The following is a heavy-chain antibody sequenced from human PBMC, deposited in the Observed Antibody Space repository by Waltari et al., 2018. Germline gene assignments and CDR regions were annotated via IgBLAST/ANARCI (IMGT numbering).Heavy chain of an antibody. Sequence: EVQLVESGGGLVQPGGSLRLSCAASGFTFSSYSMNWVRQAPGKGLEWVSYISSSSSTIDYADSVKGRFTISRDNAKNSLYLQMNSLRAEDTAVYYCARDGIVVFGALDYWGQGTLVTVSS. CDR2: ISSSSSTI. CDR3: ARDGIVVFGALDY. D-gene: IGHD3-3*01. J-gene: IGHJ4*02. V-gene: IGHV3-48*01. CDR1: GFTFSSYS.